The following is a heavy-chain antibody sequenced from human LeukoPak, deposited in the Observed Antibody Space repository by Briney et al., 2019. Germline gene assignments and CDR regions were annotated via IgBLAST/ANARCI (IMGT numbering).Heavy chain of an antibody. V-gene: IGHV3-53*01. CDR2: IYSGGST. D-gene: IGHD6-13*01. CDR3: ARARDPLAAALDY. Sequence: PGGSLRLSCAASGFTVSSNYMSWVRQAPGKGLEWVSVIYSGGSTYYADSVKGRFTISRDNSKNTLYLQMNSLRAEDTAVYYCARARDPLAAALDYWGQGTLVTVSS. CDR1: GFTVSSNY. J-gene: IGHJ4*02.